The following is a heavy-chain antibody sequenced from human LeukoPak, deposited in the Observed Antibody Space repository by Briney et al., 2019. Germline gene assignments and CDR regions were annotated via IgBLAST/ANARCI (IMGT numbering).Heavy chain of an antibody. CDR2: IYSIGGP. Sequence: TSETLSLTCTVSDDSVSGYYWGWIRQPPGKGLEWIGHIYSIGGPTCSPSLQSRVSISVDTSKNQFSLQLSSVTAADTAVYYCARRFRTGGNLHHDAYDIWGRGTVVAVSS. D-gene: IGHD3-16*01. CDR3: ARRFRTGGNLHHDAYDI. V-gene: IGHV4-4*09. J-gene: IGHJ3*02. CDR1: DDSVSGYY.